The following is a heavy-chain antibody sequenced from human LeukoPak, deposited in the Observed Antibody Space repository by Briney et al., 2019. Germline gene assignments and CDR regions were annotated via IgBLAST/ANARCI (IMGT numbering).Heavy chain of an antibody. J-gene: IGHJ4*02. CDR1: GIMFSGYW. D-gene: IGHD3-16*01. CDR2: IKQHGTGK. CDR3: ASDGGPFDH. V-gene: IGHV3-7*01. Sequence: PGGSLRLSCTASGIMFSGYWMSWVRQAPGKGLEWVANIKQHGTGKYYVDSVKGRFTISRDDAKKSVYLQMNSLRAEDTAVYYCASDGGPFDHWGQGILVTVAS.